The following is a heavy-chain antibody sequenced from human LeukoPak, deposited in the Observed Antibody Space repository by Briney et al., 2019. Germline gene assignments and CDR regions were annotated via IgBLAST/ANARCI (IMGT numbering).Heavy chain of an antibody. CDR3: AKRAVVVAAKFGNYFDY. CDR2: ISYDGSNK. J-gene: IGHJ4*02. V-gene: IGHV3-30*18. D-gene: IGHD2-15*01. Sequence: GGSLRPSCAASGFTFSSYGMHWVRQAPGKGLEWVAVISYDGSNKYYADSVKGRFTISRDNSKNTLYLQMNSLRAEDTAVYYCAKRAVVVAAKFGNYFDYWGQGTLVTVSS. CDR1: GFTFSSYG.